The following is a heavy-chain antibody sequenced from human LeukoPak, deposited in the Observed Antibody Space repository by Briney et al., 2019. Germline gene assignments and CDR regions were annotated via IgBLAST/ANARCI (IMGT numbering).Heavy chain of an antibody. V-gene: IGHV6-1*01. CDR1: GDSLSSNSAA. CDR3: ARDGRIAAAGLDY. Sequence: SQTLSLTCALSGDSLSSNSAAWNSVRQSPSRGLEWLGRTYFRAKSYNDYAVSVKSPITINPDTSKNQFSLQLSSVTPEDTAVYCGARDGRIAAAGLDYWGQGTLVTVSS. D-gene: IGHD6-13*01. J-gene: IGHJ4*02. CDR2: TYFRAKSYN.